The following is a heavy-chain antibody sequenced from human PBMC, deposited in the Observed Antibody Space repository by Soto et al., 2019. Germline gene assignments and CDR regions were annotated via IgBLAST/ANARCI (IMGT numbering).Heavy chain of an antibody. CDR1: GFTFSSYA. CDR2: ISGSGGST. V-gene: IGHV3-23*01. CDR3: AKAIGCSGGSCYSGVLRYYYGMDV. Sequence: GGSLRLSCAASGFTFSSYAMSWVRQAPGKGLEWVSAISGSGGSTYYADSVKGRFTISRDNSKNTLYLQMNSLRAEDTAVYYCAKAIGCSGGSCYSGVLRYYYGMDVWGQGTTVTVSS. D-gene: IGHD2-15*01. J-gene: IGHJ6*02.